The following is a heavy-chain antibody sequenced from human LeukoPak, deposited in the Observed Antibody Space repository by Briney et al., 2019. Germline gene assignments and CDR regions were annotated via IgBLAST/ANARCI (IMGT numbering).Heavy chain of an antibody. Sequence: SETLSLTCAVYGGSFSGYYWNWIRQPPGKGLEWIGEINHSGSTNYNPSLKSRLTISVDTSKNQFSLKLSSVTAADTAVYYCARLRGYSYGYHNYWGQGTLVTVSS. J-gene: IGHJ4*02. CDR2: INHSGST. CDR1: GGSFSGYY. D-gene: IGHD5-18*01. V-gene: IGHV4-34*01. CDR3: ARLRGYSYGYHNY.